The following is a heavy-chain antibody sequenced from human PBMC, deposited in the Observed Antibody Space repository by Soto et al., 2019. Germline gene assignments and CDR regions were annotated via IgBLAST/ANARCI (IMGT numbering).Heavy chain of an antibody. Sequence: GVLRLSCAASGFTFSSYAMNWVRQAPGKGLEWVALISHDGINKYYADSVRGRFTISRDSSTNTLYLQMNSLRAADTAVYYCGRCTSTSCHLGSDYWGQGTLVTVSS. CDR1: GFTFSSYA. V-gene: IGHV3-30-3*01. J-gene: IGHJ4*02. D-gene: IGHD2-2*01. CDR3: GRCTSTSCHLGSDY. CDR2: ISHDGINK.